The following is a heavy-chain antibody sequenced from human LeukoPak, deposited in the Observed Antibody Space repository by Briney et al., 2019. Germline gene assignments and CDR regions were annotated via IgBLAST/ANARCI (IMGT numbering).Heavy chain of an antibody. V-gene: IGHV3-72*01. CDR1: GFTFNTYW. CDR2: TRNKANSYTT. D-gene: IGHD2-2*01. CDR3: AREDIVVVPAAHYYYYYYMDV. J-gene: IGHJ6*03. Sequence: PGGSLRLSCVASGFTFNTYWMSWVRQAPGKGLEWVGRTRNKANSYTTEYAASVKGRFTISRDDSKNSLYLQMNSLKTEDTAVYYCAREDIVVVPAAHYYYYYYMDVWGKGTTVTVSS.